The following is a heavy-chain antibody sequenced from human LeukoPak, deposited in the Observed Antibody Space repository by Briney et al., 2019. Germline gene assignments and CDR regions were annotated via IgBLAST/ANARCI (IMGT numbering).Heavy chain of an antibody. CDR2: ISVGGTNT. Sequence: GGSLRLSCAASGFIFNNYGMSWVRQGPGKGLEWVSSISVGGTNTHYAHSVEGRFTTSRDNSKNTVYLQMNSLRAEDTAVYYCAKQLWDGDVWGQGTTVTVSS. CDR3: AKQLWDGDV. D-gene: IGHD5-18*01. V-gene: IGHV3-23*01. CDR1: GFIFNNYG. J-gene: IGHJ6*02.